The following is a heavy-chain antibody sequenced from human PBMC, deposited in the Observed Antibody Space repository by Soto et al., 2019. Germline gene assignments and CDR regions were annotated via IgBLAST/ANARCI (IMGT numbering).Heavy chain of an antibody. CDR1: GGSISTYY. D-gene: IGHD4-17*01. Sequence: QVQLEESGPGLVKPSETLSLTCTVSGGSISTYYWDWLRQSPEKGLEWIGYTHYSGNTNYHPSLRGRVTISLDTSRNQFSLILSAVTAADTAIYYCARHTLTVRSGFDNWGQGALVTVFS. J-gene: IGHJ4*02. CDR2: THYSGNT. V-gene: IGHV4-59*12. CDR3: ARHTLTVRSGFDN.